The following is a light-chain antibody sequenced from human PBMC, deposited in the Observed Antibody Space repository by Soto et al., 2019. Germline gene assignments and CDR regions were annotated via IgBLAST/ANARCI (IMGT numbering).Light chain of an antibody. CDR2: DAS. CDR3: QQRVTWPPLT. CDR1: QSISIY. J-gene: IGKJ4*01. V-gene: IGKV3-11*01. Sequence: EVVLTQSPATLSLSPGERATLSCRASQSISIYLAWYQQKPGQAPRLLIYDASNRATGIPARFSGSGSGTEFTLTISSLEPEDFAVYYCQQRVTWPPLTFGGGTKVEIK.